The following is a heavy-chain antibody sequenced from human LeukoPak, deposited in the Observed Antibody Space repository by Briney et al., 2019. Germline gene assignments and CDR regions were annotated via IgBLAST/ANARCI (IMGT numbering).Heavy chain of an antibody. CDR3: AREEEYSSSSPDY. CDR1: GFSFTAYS. V-gene: IGHV3-21*05. Sequence: GGSLRLSCVASGFSFTAYSMNWVRQAPGRGLEWISYIGPGGDIYYADSVKGRFTISRDNAKNSLTLQMNSLRAEDTAVYYCAREEEYSSSSPDYWGQGTLVTVSS. D-gene: IGHD6-6*01. J-gene: IGHJ4*02. CDR2: IGPGGDI.